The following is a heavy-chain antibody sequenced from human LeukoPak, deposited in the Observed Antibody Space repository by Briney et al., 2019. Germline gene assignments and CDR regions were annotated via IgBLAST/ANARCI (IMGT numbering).Heavy chain of an antibody. J-gene: IGHJ5*02. CDR3: ARALNTAMTIGWFDP. D-gene: IGHD5-18*01. CDR1: GYTFTGYY. CDR2: INPNSGGT. V-gene: IGHV1-2*02. Sequence: ASVKVSCKASGYTFTGYYMHWVRQAPGQGLEWMGWINPNSGGTNYAQKFQGRVTMTRDTSISTAYMELSRLRSDDTAVYYCARALNTAMTIGWFDPWGQGTLVTVSS.